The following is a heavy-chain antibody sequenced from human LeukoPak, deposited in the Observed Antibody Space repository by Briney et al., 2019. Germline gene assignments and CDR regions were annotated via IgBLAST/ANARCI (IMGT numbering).Heavy chain of an antibody. CDR1: GGSISSYY. V-gene: IGHV4-59*01. CDR3: ARAGTAYYYDSSGYYPDLVAFDI. D-gene: IGHD3-22*01. CDR2: IYYSGST. J-gene: IGHJ3*02. Sequence: SETLSLTCTVSGGSISSYYWSWIRQPPGKGLEWIGYIYYSGSTNYNPSLKSRVTISLDTSKNQFSLKLSSVTAADTAVYYCARAGTAYYYDSSGYYPDLVAFDIWGQGTMVTVSS.